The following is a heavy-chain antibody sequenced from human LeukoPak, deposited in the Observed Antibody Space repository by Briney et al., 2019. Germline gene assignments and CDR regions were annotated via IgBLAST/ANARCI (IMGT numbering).Heavy chain of an antibody. D-gene: IGHD1-26*01. CDR3: ATNTPSGSYSFDY. Sequence: ASVKVSCKVSGYTLTELSMHWVRQAPGKGLEWMGGFDPEDGETIYARKFQGRVTMTEDTSTDTAYMELSSLRSEDTAVYYCATNTPSGSYSFDYWGQGTLVTVSS. V-gene: IGHV1-24*01. CDR2: FDPEDGET. CDR1: GYTLTELS. J-gene: IGHJ4*02.